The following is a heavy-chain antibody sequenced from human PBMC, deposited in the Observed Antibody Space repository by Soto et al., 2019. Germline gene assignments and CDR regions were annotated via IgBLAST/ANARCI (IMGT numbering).Heavy chain of an antibody. CDR3: ARDPSGALPGFDY. D-gene: IGHD6-19*01. CDR1: GFTFSSYA. Sequence: EVQLLESGGGLVQPGGSLRLSCAASGFTFSSYAMSWVRQAPGKGLEWVSAISGSGGSTYYADSMKGRVTISRDNAKNSLYLQMNSLRVEDTAVYFCARDPSGALPGFDYWGQGILVTVSS. V-gene: IGHV3-23*01. J-gene: IGHJ4*02. CDR2: ISGSGGST.